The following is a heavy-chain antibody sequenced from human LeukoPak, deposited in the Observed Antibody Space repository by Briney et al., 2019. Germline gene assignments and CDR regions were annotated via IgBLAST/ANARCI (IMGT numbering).Heavy chain of an antibody. CDR2: IYPGDSDT. V-gene: IGHV5-51*01. CDR1: GSSFTSYW. D-gene: IGHD6-13*01. Sequence: PGEPLKISCKGSGSSFTSYWIGWVRQMPGKGLEWTGVIYPGDSDTRDSPSFQGKVTISADKSISTAYLQWSSLEASDTAMYYWARRGYASSWYSEYWGRGTLVTVSS. J-gene: IGHJ4*02. CDR3: ARRGYASSWYSEY.